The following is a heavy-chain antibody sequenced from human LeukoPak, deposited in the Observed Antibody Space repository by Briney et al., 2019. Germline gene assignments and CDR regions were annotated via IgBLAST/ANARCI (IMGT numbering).Heavy chain of an antibody. V-gene: IGHV4-4*09. CDR2: IYTSGST. D-gene: IGHD7-27*01. J-gene: IGHJ4*02. Sequence: SETLSLTCTVSGVSNLDHDWSWIRQPPGKGLEWIGSIYTSGSTYFNPSLTRRVAISMDTSKNQFSLNLTSVTAADTAIFYCARLKPNFLGTFDSWGQGALVTVSS. CDR3: ARLKPNFLGTFDS. CDR1: GVSNLDHD.